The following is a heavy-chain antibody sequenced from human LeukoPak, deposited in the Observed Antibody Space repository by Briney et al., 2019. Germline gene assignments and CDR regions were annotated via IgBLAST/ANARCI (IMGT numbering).Heavy chain of an antibody. Sequence: PSETLSLTCTVSGGSISSYYWSWIRQPPGKGLEWIGYIYYSGSTNYNPSLKSRVTISVDTSKNQFSLKLSSVIAADTAVYYCARAGYGDYRWGQGTLVTVSS. CDR2: IYYSGST. V-gene: IGHV4-59*01. CDR3: ARAGYGDYR. J-gene: IGHJ5*02. CDR1: GGSISSYY. D-gene: IGHD4-17*01.